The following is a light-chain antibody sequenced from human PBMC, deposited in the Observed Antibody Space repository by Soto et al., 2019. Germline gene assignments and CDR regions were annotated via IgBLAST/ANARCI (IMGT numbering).Light chain of an antibody. V-gene: IGKV1-13*02. CDR2: AAS. CDR1: QDIRSA. J-gene: IGKJ3*01. CDR3: QQLNTYPFT. Sequence: AIQLTQSPSSLAASVGDRVTITCRASQDIRSALAWYQQKPGKAPKLLIYAASSLESGVPSRFXXXXXXXXXXLTISSLQPEDFATYYCQQLNTYPFTFGPWTKVAIK.